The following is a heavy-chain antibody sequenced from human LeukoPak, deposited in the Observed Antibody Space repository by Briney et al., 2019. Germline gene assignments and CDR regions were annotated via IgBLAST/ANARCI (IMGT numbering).Heavy chain of an antibody. J-gene: IGHJ4*02. CDR2: ISSGSSYI. CDR1: GCTFSNYY. V-gene: IGHV3-21*01. CDR3: ATGVRGYNSALDY. D-gene: IGHD6-19*01. Sequence: GGSLRLSCAASGCTFSNYYMNWVRQAPGKGLEWVSSISSGSSYIYYADSLKGRFTISRDNAKNSLYLQMNSLRAEDTAVYYCATGVRGYNSALDYWGQGTLVTVSP.